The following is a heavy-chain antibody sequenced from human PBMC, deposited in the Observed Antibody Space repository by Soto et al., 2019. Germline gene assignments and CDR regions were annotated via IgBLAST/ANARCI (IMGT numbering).Heavy chain of an antibody. Sequence: QVQLVQSGAEVKKPGASVKVSCKASGYTFTSYDINWVRQATGQGLEWMGWMNPNSGNTGYAQKFQGRVTMTRNTSISTAYMELSSLRSEDTAVYYCARDITSAYYYDSSGSTENWFDPWGQGTLVTVSS. V-gene: IGHV1-8*01. CDR3: ARDITSAYYYDSSGSTENWFDP. D-gene: IGHD3-22*01. CDR1: GYTFTSYD. CDR2: MNPNSGNT. J-gene: IGHJ5*02.